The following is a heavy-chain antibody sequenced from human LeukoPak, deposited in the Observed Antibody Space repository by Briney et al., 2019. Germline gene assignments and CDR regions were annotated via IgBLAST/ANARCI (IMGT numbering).Heavy chain of an antibody. J-gene: IGHJ4*02. CDR1: GGTFSSYA. Sequence: ASVKVSCKASGGTFSSYAISWVRQAPGQGLEWMGGIIPIFGTANYAQKFQGRVTITADESTSTAYMELSSLRSEDTAVYYCARSLGYCSSTSCYPFDYWGQGTLVTVSS. D-gene: IGHD2-2*01. CDR2: IIPIFGTA. V-gene: IGHV1-69*13. CDR3: ARSLGYCSSTSCYPFDY.